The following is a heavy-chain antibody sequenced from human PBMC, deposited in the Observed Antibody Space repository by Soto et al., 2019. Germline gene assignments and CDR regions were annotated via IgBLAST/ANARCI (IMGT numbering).Heavy chain of an antibody. CDR3: AHDYGERYLY. Sequence: QITLKATGPTLVKPTQPLTLTCTFSGFSLPTDRLDVGCFRERPGKTLEWLAVLYWDDSTTYRPSLKSRLTITNHPPKSPVALTTTDMEPVDTATYYCAHDYGERYLYWGQGTLVTVSS. CDR1: GFSLPTDRLD. D-gene: IGHD4-17*01. V-gene: IGHV2-5*02. J-gene: IGHJ4*02. CDR2: LYWDDST.